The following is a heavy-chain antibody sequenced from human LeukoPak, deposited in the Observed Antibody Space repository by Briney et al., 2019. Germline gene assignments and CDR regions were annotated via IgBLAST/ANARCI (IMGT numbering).Heavy chain of an antibody. D-gene: IGHD3-10*02. J-gene: IGHJ6*03. CDR2: ISSSGSTI. Sequence: GGSLRLSCAASGFTFSSYEMNWVRQAPGKGLEWVSYISSSGSTIYYADSVKGRFTISRDNAKTSLYLPMNSLRAEDTAVYYCAELGITMIGGVWGKGTTVTISS. V-gene: IGHV3-48*03. CDR3: AELGITMIGGV. CDR1: GFTFSSYE.